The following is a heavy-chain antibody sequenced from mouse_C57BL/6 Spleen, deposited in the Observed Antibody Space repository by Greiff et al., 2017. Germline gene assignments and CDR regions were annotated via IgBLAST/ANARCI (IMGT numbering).Heavy chain of an antibody. Sequence: QVQLQQPGAELVMPGASVKLSCKASGYTFTSYWMHWVKQRPGQGLEWIVEIDPSDSYTNYNQKFKGKSTLTVDKSSSTAYMQLSSLTSEDSAVYYCARGHYYGSSPDYWGQGTTLTVSS. CDR3: ARGHYYGSSPDY. D-gene: IGHD1-1*01. CDR1: GYTFTSYW. V-gene: IGHV1-69*01. CDR2: IDPSDSYT. J-gene: IGHJ2*01.